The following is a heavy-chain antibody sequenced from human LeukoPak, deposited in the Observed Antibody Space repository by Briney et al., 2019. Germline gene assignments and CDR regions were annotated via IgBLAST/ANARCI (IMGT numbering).Heavy chain of an antibody. CDR3: ARGSPAYDYVWGSYRLLFDY. CDR1: GGSISSSSYY. V-gene: IGHV4-39*07. Sequence: PSETPSLTCTVSGGSISSSSYYWGWIRQPPGKGLEWIGSIYYSGSTYYNPSLKSRVTISVDTSKNQFSLKLSSVTAADTAVYYCARGSPAYDYVWGSYRLLFDYWGQGTLVTVSS. CDR2: IYYSGST. J-gene: IGHJ4*02. D-gene: IGHD3-16*02.